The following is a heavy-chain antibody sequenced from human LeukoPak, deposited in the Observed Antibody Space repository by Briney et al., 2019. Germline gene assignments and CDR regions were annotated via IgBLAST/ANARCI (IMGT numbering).Heavy chain of an antibody. J-gene: IGHJ4*02. CDR1: GFTFSGSA. CDR3: VGSIDY. Sequence: GGSLKLSCAASGFTFSGSAMHWVRQASGKGLEWVGRIRSKANSYATAYAASVKGRFTISRDNSKNTLYLQMNSLRAEDTAVYYCVGSIDYWGQGTLVTVSS. D-gene: IGHD1-26*01. CDR2: IRSKANSYAT. V-gene: IGHV3-73*01.